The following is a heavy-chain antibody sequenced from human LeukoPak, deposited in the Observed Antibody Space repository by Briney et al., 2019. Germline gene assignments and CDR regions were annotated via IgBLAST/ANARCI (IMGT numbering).Heavy chain of an antibody. D-gene: IGHD3-22*01. V-gene: IGHV1-69*13. CDR1: GGTFSSYA. J-gene: IGHJ6*03. Sequence: SVKVTCKASGGTFSSYAISWVRQAPGQGLEWMGGIIPIFGTANYAQKFQGRVTITADESTSTAYMELSSLRSEDTAVYYCATAAYYYDSSGYWGGYYYYYYMDVWGKGTTVTVSS. CDR2: IIPIFGTA. CDR3: ATAAYYYDSSGYWGGYYYYYYMDV.